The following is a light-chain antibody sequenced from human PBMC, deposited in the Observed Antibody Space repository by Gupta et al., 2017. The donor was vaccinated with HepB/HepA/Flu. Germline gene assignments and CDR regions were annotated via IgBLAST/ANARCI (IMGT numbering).Light chain of an antibody. CDR3: QTWGTGVV. CDR2: LNSDGSH. J-gene: IGLJ2*01. V-gene: IGLV4-69*01. CDR1: SGHSSYA. Sequence: QLVLTPSPSASASLGASVKLTCTLSSGHSSYAIASQQQQPEKGPRYLMNLNSDGSHSKRDGSPYRSSGASSGAVRYLTISSLQSEDDSYYYCQTWGTGVVFGGGTKLTVL.